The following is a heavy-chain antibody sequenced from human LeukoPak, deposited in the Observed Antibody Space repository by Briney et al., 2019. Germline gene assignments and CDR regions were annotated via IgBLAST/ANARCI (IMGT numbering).Heavy chain of an antibody. Sequence: SGGSLRLSCAASGFTFSAYAMHWVRQAPGKRLEYVSSINSNGGSTYYANSVRGRFTVSRDNSMDTLYLQLNSLRDEDTAVYYCAKGGRVDTALVAYFDYWGQGTLVTVSS. CDR3: AKGGRVDTALVAYFDY. V-gene: IGHV3-64*01. CDR2: INSNGGST. CDR1: GFTFSAYA. D-gene: IGHD5-18*01. J-gene: IGHJ4*02.